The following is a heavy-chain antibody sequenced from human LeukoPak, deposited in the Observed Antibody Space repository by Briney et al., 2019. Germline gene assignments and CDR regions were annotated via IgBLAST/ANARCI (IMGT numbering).Heavy chain of an antibody. J-gene: IGHJ6*03. D-gene: IGHD3-10*01. CDR3: ASLQLRDDMDV. Sequence: GGSLRLSCAASGFTFSNDGMSWVRQAPGKGLEWVSSITSSSTYIYYADSVKGRFTISRDNAKNSLYLQMNSLRAEDTAVYYCASLQLRDDMDVWGKGTTVTISS. CDR2: ITSSSTYI. V-gene: IGHV3-21*01. CDR1: GFTFSNDG.